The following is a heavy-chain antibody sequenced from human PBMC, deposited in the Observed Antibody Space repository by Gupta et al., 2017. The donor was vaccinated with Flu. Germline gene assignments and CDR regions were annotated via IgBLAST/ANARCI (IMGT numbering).Heavy chain of an antibody. D-gene: IGHD2-8*01. CDR1: GFTFSSHS. V-gene: IGHV3-48*01. J-gene: IGHJ6*02. CDR2: ISTWSSTI. Sequence: EVQLVESGGGLVQPGGSLRLSCAASGFTFSSHSMNWVRQAPGKGLEWVSHISTWSSTIYYADSVKGRFTISRDNAKNSLYLQMNSLRAEDTAVYYCAREGVYERLSYYGMDVWGQGTAVTVSS. CDR3: AREGVYERLSYYGMDV.